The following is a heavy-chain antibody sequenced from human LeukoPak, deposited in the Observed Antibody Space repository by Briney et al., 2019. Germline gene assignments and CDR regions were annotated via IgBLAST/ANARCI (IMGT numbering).Heavy chain of an antibody. Sequence: SETLSLTCTVSGGSINTPNYYWGWIRQTPGKGLEWIGNIFYSGGTYYSPSLTSRVTISLDTSKNQFSLQLNSVTPEDTAVYYCARDDTAMVTAFDIWGQGTMVTVSS. V-gene: IGHV4-39*07. CDR3: ARDDTAMVTAFDI. CDR1: GGSINTPNYY. J-gene: IGHJ3*02. D-gene: IGHD5-18*01. CDR2: IFYSGGT.